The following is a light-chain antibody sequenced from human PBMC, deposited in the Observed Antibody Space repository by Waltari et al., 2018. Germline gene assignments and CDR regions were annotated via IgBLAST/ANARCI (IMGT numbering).Light chain of an antibody. V-gene: IGLV2-14*01. CDR1: SSDVGGYNY. J-gene: IGLJ3*02. Sequence: QSALTQPASVSGSPGQSISISCTGTSSDVGGYNYVSWYQQNPGKAPKLMIYDVTKRPSGVYNRFSGSKSGNTASLTISGLQAEDEADYYCSSYTSRSTWVFGGGTKLTVL. CDR3: SSYTSRSTWV. CDR2: DVT.